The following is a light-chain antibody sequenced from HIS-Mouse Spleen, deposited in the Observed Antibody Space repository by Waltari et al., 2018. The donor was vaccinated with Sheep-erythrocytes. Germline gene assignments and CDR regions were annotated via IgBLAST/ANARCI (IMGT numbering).Light chain of an antibody. Sequence: DIQMTQSPSSVSASVGDRVTITCRASQGISSGLAWDQQKPGKAPKLLIYAASSLQSGVPSRFSGSGSGTDFTLTISSLQPEDFATYYCQQANSFPITFGQGTRLEIK. J-gene: IGKJ5*01. CDR2: AAS. V-gene: IGKV1-12*01. CDR1: QGISSG. CDR3: QQANSFPIT.